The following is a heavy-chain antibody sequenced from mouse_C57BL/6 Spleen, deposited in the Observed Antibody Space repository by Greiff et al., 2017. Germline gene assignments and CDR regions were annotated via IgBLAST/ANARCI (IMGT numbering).Heavy chain of an antibody. CDR3: TRDEGGDDGYPLQYYAMDY. CDR2: ISSGGDYI. D-gene: IGHD2-3*01. V-gene: IGHV5-9-1*02. CDR1: GFTFSSYA. J-gene: IGHJ4*01. Sequence: EVKLVESGEGLVKPGGSLKLSCAASGFTFSSYAMSWVRQTPEKRLAWVAYISSGGDYIYYADTVKGRFTISRDNARNTLYLQMSSLKSEDTAMYYCTRDEGGDDGYPLQYYAMDYWGQGTSVTVSS.